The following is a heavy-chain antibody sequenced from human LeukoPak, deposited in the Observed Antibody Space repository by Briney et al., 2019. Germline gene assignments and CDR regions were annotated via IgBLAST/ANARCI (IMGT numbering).Heavy chain of an antibody. J-gene: IGHJ6*02. V-gene: IGHV3-21*01. CDR1: GFTFSTYE. Sequence: PGGSLRLSCAASGFTFSTYEMNWVRQAPGKGLEWVSSISSSSSYIYYADSVKRRFTISRDNAKNSLYLQMNSLRAEDTAVYYCARDEYYYDSSGSPHYGMDVWGQGTTVTVSS. D-gene: IGHD3-22*01. CDR2: ISSSSSYI. CDR3: ARDEYYYDSSGSPHYGMDV.